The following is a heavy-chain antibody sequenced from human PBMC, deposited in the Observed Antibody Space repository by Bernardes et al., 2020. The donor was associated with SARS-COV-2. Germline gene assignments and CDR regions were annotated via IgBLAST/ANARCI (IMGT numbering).Heavy chain of an antibody. CDR1: GGSISISSYY. Sequence: SETLSLTCTVSGGSISISSYYWSWIRQPPGKGLEWIGSIYYSGSTYYNPSLKSRVTISVDTSKNQFSLKLSSVTTADTAVYYCARRSDRIVVQAEDYFDYWGQGTLVTVSS. CDR3: ARRSDRIVVQAEDYFDY. J-gene: IGHJ4*02. D-gene: IGHD2-2*01. V-gene: IGHV4-39*01. CDR2: IYYSGST.